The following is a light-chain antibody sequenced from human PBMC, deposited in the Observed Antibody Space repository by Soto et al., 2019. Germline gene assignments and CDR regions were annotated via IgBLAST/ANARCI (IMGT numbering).Light chain of an antibody. CDR2: KSN. Sequence: QSVLTQPPAASGTPGQTVTISCSGSSSNIGSNTVNWYQQLPGTAPKLLIYKSNQRPSGVPDRFSGSKSGTSASLAISGLQSEDEADYYCAAWDDSLNGPVVFGGGTKVTVL. J-gene: IGLJ2*01. CDR1: SSNIGSNT. CDR3: AAWDDSLNGPVV. V-gene: IGLV1-44*01.